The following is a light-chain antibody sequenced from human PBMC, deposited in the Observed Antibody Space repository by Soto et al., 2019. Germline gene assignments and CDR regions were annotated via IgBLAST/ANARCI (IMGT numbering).Light chain of an antibody. CDR3: PEYTDWLIT. CDR1: QSVSSD. J-gene: IGKJ4*01. Sequence: PWSPSTLSMFAWERDTLSCRASQSVSSDLGWYQQKPGQAPRRLIHGAFIRAAGVPARFSGSGSGTEFTLTISSLQSEDSAVYYCPEYTDWLITFGGGTKA. CDR2: GAF. V-gene: IGKV3-15*01.